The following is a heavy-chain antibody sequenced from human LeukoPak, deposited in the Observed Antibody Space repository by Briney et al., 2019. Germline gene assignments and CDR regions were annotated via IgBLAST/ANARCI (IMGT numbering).Heavy chain of an antibody. CDR2: INPNSGGT. J-gene: IGHJ5*02. CDR1: GYTFTGYY. V-gene: IGHV1-2*02. CDR3: ARPSIAAETWFDP. Sequence: ASVKVSCKASGYTFTGYYMHWVRQAPGQGLEWMGWINPNSGGTNYAQKFQGRVTMTRDTYISTAYMELSRLRSDDKAVYYCARPSIAAETWFDPWGQGTLVTVSS. D-gene: IGHD6-13*01.